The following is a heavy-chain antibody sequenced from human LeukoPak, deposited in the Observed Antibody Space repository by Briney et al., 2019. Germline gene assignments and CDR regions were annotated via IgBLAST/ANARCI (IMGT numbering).Heavy chain of an antibody. V-gene: IGHV3-74*01. J-gene: IGHJ6*02. CDR2: IDPDGSTT. CDR1: GLTFSNYW. D-gene: IGHD6-13*01. Sequence: GGSLRLSCAASGLTFSNYWMHWVRQAPGEGLVWVSRIDPDGSTTNYADSVKGRFTTSRDNAKNTLYLQMNSLRAEDTALYYCTRVQAGRAGLMDVWGRGTTVTVSS. CDR3: TRVQAGRAGLMDV.